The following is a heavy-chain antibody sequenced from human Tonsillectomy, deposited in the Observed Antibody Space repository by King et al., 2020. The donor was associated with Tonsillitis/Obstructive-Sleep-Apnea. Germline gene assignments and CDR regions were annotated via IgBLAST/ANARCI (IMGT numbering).Heavy chain of an antibody. CDR2: IYTSGST. CDR1: GGSISSYY. D-gene: IGHD2-2*01. V-gene: IGHV4-4*07. Sequence: QLQESGPGLVKPSETLSLTCTVSGGSISSYYWSWIRQPAGKGLEWIGRIYTSGSTNYNPSLKSRVTMSVDTSKNQFSLKLSSVTAADTAVYYCARGRDCSSTSCNNWFDTWGQGTLVTVSS. J-gene: IGHJ5*02. CDR3: ARGRDCSSTSCNNWFDT.